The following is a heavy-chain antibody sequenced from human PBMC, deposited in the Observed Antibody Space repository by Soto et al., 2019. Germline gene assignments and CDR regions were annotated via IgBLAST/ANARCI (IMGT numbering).Heavy chain of an antibody. D-gene: IGHD6-19*01. CDR2: VSHDGRNT. CDR3: AKGGREWLVTSDFNY. J-gene: IGHJ4*02. Sequence: VQLVESGGGVVQPGRSLRLSCAASGFTFSDYAMHWVRQAPGKGLEWVAVVSHDGRNTHYADSVKGRFTISRDSSKNTVSLARTSLRSEDTAVYYCAKGGREWLVTSDFNYWGQGALVPVPS. CDR1: GFTFSDYA. V-gene: IGHV3-30*18.